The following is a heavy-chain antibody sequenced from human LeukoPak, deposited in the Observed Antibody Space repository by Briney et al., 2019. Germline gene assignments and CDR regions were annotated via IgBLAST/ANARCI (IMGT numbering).Heavy chain of an antibody. J-gene: IGHJ4*02. Sequence: ASVKVSFKASGYTFTGYFMHWVRQAPGQGLEWMGWINPHSGGTDNAQNLQGRVTMTRDTSINTAYMELTRMTSDDTAVYFCARGGGTSGPELDYWGQGTLVTVSS. CDR2: INPHSGGT. CDR1: GYTFTGYF. V-gene: IGHV1-2*02. D-gene: IGHD3-3*01. CDR3: ARGGGTSGPELDY.